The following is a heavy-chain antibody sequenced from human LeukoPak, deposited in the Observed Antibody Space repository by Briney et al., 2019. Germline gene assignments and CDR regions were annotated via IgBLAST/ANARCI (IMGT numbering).Heavy chain of an antibody. V-gene: IGHV3-11*01. CDR1: GFTFSDYY. CDR2: ISSSGGTK. D-gene: IGHD6-13*01. J-gene: IGHJ6*03. Sequence: NPGGSLRLSCAASGFTFSDYYMTWIRQAPGKGLECVSYISSSGGTKNYADSVKGRFTISRDNAKNSLYLQMNSLRAEDTAVYFCARVEQHLDYYYYYYMDVWGKGTTVTVSS. CDR3: ARVEQHLDYYYYYYMDV.